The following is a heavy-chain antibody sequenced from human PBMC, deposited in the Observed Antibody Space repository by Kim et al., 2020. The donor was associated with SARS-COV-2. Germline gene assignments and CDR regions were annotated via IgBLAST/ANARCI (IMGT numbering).Heavy chain of an antibody. V-gene: IGHV3-48*03. Sequence: GGSLRLSCAGSGFTFSSYEMNWVRQAPGKGLEWVSYISGSGSTTYYVDSVKGRFTISRDNAKNSLYLQVNSLGAEDTAVYYCARVYHSSSWYGVDYWGQGTLVTVSS. D-gene: IGHD6-13*01. CDR1: GFTFSSYE. CDR3: ARVYHSSSWYGVDY. J-gene: IGHJ4*02. CDR2: ISGSGSTT.